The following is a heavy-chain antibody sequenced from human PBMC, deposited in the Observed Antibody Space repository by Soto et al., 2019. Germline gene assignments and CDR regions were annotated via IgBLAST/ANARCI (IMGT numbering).Heavy chain of an antibody. CDR1: NGSFSDYF. Sequence: PSETLSLTCGVYNGSFSDYFWNWIRQPPGKGLEWIGEIKESGFATYNPSLKRRVTMSVDTANNQFSLKVTSVTAADTAVYYCARGKSSGPLYYFDTWGQRTLVTVSS. CDR2: IKESGFA. D-gene: IGHD6-19*01. CDR3: ARGKSSGPLYYFDT. J-gene: IGHJ4*02. V-gene: IGHV4-34*01.